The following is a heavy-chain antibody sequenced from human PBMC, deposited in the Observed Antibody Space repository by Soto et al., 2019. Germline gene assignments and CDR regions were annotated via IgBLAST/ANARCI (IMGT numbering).Heavy chain of an antibody. D-gene: IGHD2-8*01. CDR1: GGSISSYY. Sequence: TLSLTCTVSGGSISSYYWSWIRQPPGKGLEWIGYIYYSGSTNYNPSLKSRVTISVDTSKNQFSLKLSSVTAADTAVYYCARGGYCTNGVCYTPRSHFDYWGQGTLVTVSS. CDR3: ARGGYCTNGVCYTPRSHFDY. J-gene: IGHJ4*02. CDR2: IYYSGST. V-gene: IGHV4-59*01.